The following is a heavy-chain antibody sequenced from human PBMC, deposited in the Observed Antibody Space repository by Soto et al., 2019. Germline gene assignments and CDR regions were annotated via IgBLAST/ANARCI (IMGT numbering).Heavy chain of an antibody. CDR1: GFTFSSYA. CDR2: ISGSGGST. V-gene: IGHV3-23*01. D-gene: IGHD3-9*01. CDR3: AKAPGDNILTGPFAP. J-gene: IGHJ5*02. Sequence: PGGSLRLSCAASGFTFSSYAMSWVRQAPGKGLEWVSAISGSGGSTYYADSVKGRFTISRDNSKNTLYLQMNSLRAEDTAVYYWAKAPGDNILTGPFAPWGQGTLFTVSS.